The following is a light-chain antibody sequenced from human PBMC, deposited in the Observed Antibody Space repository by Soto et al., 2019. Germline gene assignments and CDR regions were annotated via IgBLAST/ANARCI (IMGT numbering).Light chain of an antibody. CDR2: DAS. J-gene: IGKJ3*01. CDR1: QNVNYH. CDR3: QQYYRYFCS. V-gene: IGKV1-5*01. Sequence: DIQMTQSPSTLSASVGDRVTITCRASQNVNYHLGWYWQKPGSAPRLLIYDASTLQIGVPSRFSRSGSETDFSLTINSLQPDDFATSYCQQYYRYFCSFGPGTRVDIK.